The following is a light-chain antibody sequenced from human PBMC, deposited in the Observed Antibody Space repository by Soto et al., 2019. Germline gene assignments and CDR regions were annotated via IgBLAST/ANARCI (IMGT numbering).Light chain of an antibody. CDR1: SSDVGGYNY. V-gene: IGLV2-14*01. CDR2: GVT. J-gene: IGLJ1*01. CDR3: SSYTSASTLLYL. Sequence: QSALTQPASVSGSPGQSITICCTGTSSDVGGYNYVSWYQQHPGIAPKLLIYGVTNRPSGVSTRFSGSKSGNTASLTISGLQAEDEADYHCSSYTSASTLLYLFGTGTKLTVL.